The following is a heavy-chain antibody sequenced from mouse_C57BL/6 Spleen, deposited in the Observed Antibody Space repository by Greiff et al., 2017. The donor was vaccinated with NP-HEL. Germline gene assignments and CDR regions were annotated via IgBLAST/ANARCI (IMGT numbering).Heavy chain of an antibody. Sequence: QVQLKQPGAELVKPGASVKLSCKASGYTFTSYWMHWVKQRPGQGLEWIGMIHPNSGSTNYNEKFKNKATLTVDKSSSTAYMQLSSLTSEDSAVYYCARSFTTVVADYFDYWGQGTTLTVSS. CDR2: IHPNSGST. D-gene: IGHD1-1*01. V-gene: IGHV1-64*01. CDR1: GYTFTSYW. CDR3: ARSFTTVVADYFDY. J-gene: IGHJ2*01.